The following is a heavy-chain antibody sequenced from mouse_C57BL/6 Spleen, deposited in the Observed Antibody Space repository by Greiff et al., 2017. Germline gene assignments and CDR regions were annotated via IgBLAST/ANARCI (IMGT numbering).Heavy chain of an antibody. CDR2: INPNYGTT. D-gene: IGHD1-1*01. Sequence: VQLKESGPELVKPGASVKISCKASGYSFTDYNMNWVKQSNGKSLEWIGVINPNYGTTSYNQKFKGKATLTVDQSSSTAYMQLNSLTSEDSAVYYCARSLDGSSFYYFDYWGQGTTLTVSS. CDR3: ARSLDGSSFYYFDY. J-gene: IGHJ2*01. V-gene: IGHV1-39*01. CDR1: GYSFTDYN.